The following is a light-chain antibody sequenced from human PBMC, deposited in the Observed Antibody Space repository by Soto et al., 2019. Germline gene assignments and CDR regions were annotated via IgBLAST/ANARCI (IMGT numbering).Light chain of an antibody. V-gene: IGLV2-14*01. CDR3: SSYRSSNTLL. CDR1: SSDVGDYDY. CDR2: EVS. J-gene: IGLJ2*01. Sequence: QSALTQPASVSGSPGQSITISCTGTSSDVGDYDYVPWYQQYAGKAPKMMIYEVSNRPSGVSNRFSGSKSGNTASLTISGLQAEDEADYYCSSYRSSNTLLFGGGTKLTVL.